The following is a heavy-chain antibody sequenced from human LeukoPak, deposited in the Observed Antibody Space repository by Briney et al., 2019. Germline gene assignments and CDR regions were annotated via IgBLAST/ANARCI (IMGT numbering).Heavy chain of an antibody. V-gene: IGHV1-18*01. CDR1: GYSFVLYG. Sequence: ASVKASCKASGYSFVLYGISWVRQAPGQGPEWMGWISTYNGNTKYAQKFQGRVTMTTDTSTSTAYMELRSLRSDDTAVYYCARDEDYGISVNVNYWGQGSLVTVSS. D-gene: IGHD4-17*01. CDR2: ISTYNGNT. J-gene: IGHJ4*02. CDR3: ARDEDYGISVNVNY.